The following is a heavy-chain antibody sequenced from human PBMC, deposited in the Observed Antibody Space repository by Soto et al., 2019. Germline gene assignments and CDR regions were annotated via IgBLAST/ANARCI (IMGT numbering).Heavy chain of an antibody. Sequence: ASVKVSCKASGYTFTTDDISWVRQATGQGLEWMGRISTYNGDTNYPQSLQGRLTMTTDTSTTTAYMELRSLTSDDTAVYYCARDPYHVLMVNAPNLYGMDVWGQGTTVTVSS. CDR3: ARDPYHVLMVNAPNLYGMDV. J-gene: IGHJ6*02. V-gene: IGHV1-18*01. D-gene: IGHD2-8*01. CDR1: GYTFTTDD. CDR2: ISTYNGDT.